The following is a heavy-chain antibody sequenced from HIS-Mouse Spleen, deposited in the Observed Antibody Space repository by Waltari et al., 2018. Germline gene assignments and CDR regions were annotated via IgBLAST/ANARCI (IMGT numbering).Heavy chain of an antibody. J-gene: IGHJ4*02. CDR1: GGPFSSYA. CDR2: IIPILGIA. V-gene: IGHV1-69*04. CDR3: ARDQMETGDPDY. D-gene: IGHD7-27*01. Sequence: QVQLVQSGAEVKKPGSSGKVSCKASGGPFSSYANSWVRQAPGQGLEWMGRIIPILGIANYAQKFQGRVTITADKSTSTAYMELSSLRSEDTAVYYCARDQMETGDPDYWGQGTLVTVSS.